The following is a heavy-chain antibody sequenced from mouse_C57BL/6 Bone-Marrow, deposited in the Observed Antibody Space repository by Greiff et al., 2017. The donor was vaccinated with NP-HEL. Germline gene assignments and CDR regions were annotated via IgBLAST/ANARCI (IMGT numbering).Heavy chain of an antibody. CDR1: GYTFTSYT. Sequence: QVQLQQSGAELARPGASVKMSCKASGYTFTSYTMHWVKQRPGQGLEWIGYINPSSGYTKYNQKFKDKATLTADKSSSTAYMQLSSLTSEDSAVYYCARSGGIQTAQAPAWFAYWGKGTLVTVSA. J-gene: IGHJ3*01. CDR2: INPSSGYT. CDR3: ARSGGIQTAQAPAWFAY. V-gene: IGHV1-4*01. D-gene: IGHD3-2*02.